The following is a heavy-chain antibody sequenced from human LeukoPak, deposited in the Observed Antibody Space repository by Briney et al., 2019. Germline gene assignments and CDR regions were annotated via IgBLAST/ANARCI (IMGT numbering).Heavy chain of an antibody. CDR1: GYSFSDYP. CDR3: ARGGSGSGYLYYFDY. D-gene: IGHD3-10*01. Sequence: ASVKVSCKASGYSFSDYPMHWVRQAPGQGLEWMGRINSNTGGTNYAQNFQGRVTMTRDTSINTVYMEVSGLTSDETAVYYCARGGSGSGYLYYFDYWGQGTLVSVSS. CDR2: INSNTGGT. V-gene: IGHV1-2*06. J-gene: IGHJ4*02.